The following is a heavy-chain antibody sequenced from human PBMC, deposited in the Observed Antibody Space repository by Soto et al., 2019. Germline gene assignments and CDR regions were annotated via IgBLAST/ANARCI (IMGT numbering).Heavy chain of an antibody. Sequence: PGESLKISCKGSGYSFTSYWICWVRQMPGKGLEWMGRIDPSDSYTNYSPSFQGHVTISADKSISTAYLQWSSLKASDTAMYYCARHDYSNTHMDVWGQGTTVTVSS. D-gene: IGHD4-4*01. V-gene: IGHV5-10-1*01. CDR2: IDPSDSYT. J-gene: IGHJ6*02. CDR1: GYSFTSYW. CDR3: ARHDYSNTHMDV.